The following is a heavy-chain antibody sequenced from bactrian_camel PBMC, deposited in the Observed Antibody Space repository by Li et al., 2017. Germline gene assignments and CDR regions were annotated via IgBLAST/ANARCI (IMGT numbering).Heavy chain of an antibody. Sequence: VQLVESGGGTVQHGESRRLSCTSNVYTTGSWCMAWFRHGRGKQGEGVATIDRDGRSSYADSVKGRFAISKDDSRHTLYLQMNSLKPEDTGKYYCAARKTRDATIVTMTSGDFADWGQGTQVTVS. CDR3: AARKTRDATIVTMTSGDFAD. J-gene: IGHJ6*01. D-gene: IGHD4*01. V-gene: IGHV3S53*01. CDR1: VYTTGSWC. CDR2: IDRDGRS.